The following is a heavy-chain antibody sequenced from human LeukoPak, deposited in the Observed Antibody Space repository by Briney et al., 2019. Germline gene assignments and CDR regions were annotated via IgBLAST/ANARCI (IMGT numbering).Heavy chain of an antibody. Sequence: SETLSLTCIVSGGSISSYYWHWIRQPPGRGREWIGYIFHIGGTNYSPSLKSRVTISGDTPKTQFSLKLSSVTAADTAVYYCGGLVRSGYYYVYFDYWGQGTPVTVSS. V-gene: IGHV4-59*12. J-gene: IGHJ4*02. D-gene: IGHD3-22*01. CDR3: GGLVRSGYYYVYFDY. CDR1: GGSISSYY. CDR2: IFHIGGT.